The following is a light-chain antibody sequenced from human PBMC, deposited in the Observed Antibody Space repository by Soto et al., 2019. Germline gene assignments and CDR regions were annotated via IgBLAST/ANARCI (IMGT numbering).Light chain of an antibody. J-gene: IGLJ1*01. CDR3: QSYDSSLSGWV. CDR1: SSSIGAGYD. CDR2: GNS. Sequence: QSVLTQPPSVSGAPGQRVTISCTGSSSSIGAGYDVHWYQQLPGTAPKLLIYGNSNRPSGVPDRFSGSKSGTSASLATTGLQAEDEADYYCQSYDSSLSGWVFGTGTKVTVL. V-gene: IGLV1-40*01.